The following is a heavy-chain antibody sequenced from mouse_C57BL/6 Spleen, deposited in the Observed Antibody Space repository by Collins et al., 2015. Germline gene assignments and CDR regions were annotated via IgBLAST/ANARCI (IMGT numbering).Heavy chain of an antibody. CDR2: INYDGSST. J-gene: IGHJ1*03. CDR1: GFTFSDYY. D-gene: IGHD1-1*01. CDR3: ARDGIYYYGSSWYFDV. Sequence: EVKLVESEGGLVQPGSSMKLSCTASGFTFSDYYMAWVRQVPEKGLEWVANINYDGSSTYYLDSLKSRFIISRDNAKNILYLQMSSLKSGDTATYYCARDGIYYYGSSWYFDVWGTGTTVTVSS. V-gene: IGHV5-16*01.